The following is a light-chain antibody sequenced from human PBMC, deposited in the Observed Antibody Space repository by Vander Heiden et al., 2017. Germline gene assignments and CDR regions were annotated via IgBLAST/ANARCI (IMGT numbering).Light chain of an antibody. CDR1: QSISSY. J-gene: IGKJ2*01. CDR3: QQSDSTPGT. Sequence: DIHMTPSPSSLSASVGDRVTITCRASQSISSYLNWYQQKPGKAPKLLIYAAFSLQSGVPSRFSGSGSGTDFTLTISRLQPEDFATYYCQQSDSTPGTFGQGTKVEIK. CDR2: AAF. V-gene: IGKV1-39*01.